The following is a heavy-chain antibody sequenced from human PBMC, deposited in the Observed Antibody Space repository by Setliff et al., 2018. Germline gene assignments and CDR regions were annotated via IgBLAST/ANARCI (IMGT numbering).Heavy chain of an antibody. CDR2: IYYSGST. CDR3: ARYRGNYYDSSGYYSGDAFDI. D-gene: IGHD3-22*01. CDR1: GGSISSYY. Sequence: TSETLSLTCTVSGGSISSYYWSWIRQPPGKGLEWIGYIYYSGSTNYNPSLKSRVTISVDTSKNQFSLKLSSVTAADTAVYYCARYRGNYYDSSGYYSGDAFDIWGRGTMVTVSS. J-gene: IGHJ3*02. V-gene: IGHV4-59*01.